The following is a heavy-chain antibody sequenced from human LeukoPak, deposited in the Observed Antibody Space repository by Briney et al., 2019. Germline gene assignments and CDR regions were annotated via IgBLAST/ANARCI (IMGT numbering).Heavy chain of an antibody. Sequence: SVKVSCKASGGTFSSYAISWVRQAPGQGLEWMGGIIPIFGTANYAQKFQGRVTITTDESTSTAYMELSSLRSEDTAVYYCARAGYSNVYFYYFDYWGQGTLVTVSS. D-gene: IGHD4-11*01. CDR1: GGTFSSYA. CDR2: IIPIFGTA. CDR3: ARAGYSNVYFYYFDY. J-gene: IGHJ4*02. V-gene: IGHV1-69*05.